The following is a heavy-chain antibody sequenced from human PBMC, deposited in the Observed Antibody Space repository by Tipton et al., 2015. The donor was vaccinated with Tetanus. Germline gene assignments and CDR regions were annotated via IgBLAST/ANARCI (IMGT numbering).Heavy chain of an antibody. CDR2: IYSDGST. CDR1: GFTFSSYA. CDR3: ARDRTSNIGPFDN. J-gene: IGHJ4*02. Sequence: SLRFSCAASGFTFSSYAMSWVRQAPGKGLEWVSIIYSDGSTYYADSVKGRFSISRDNSKNTVYLQMNSLRPEDSAMYFCARDRTSNIGPFDNWGQGALVTVSP. V-gene: IGHV3-66*02.